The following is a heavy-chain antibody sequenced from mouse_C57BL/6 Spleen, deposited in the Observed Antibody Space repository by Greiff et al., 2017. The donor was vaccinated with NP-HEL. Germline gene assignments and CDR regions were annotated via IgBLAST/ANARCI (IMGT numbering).Heavy chain of an antibody. J-gene: IGHJ3*01. Sequence: QVQLQQSGAELARPGASVKLSCKASGYTFTSYGISWVKQRTGQGLEWIGEIYPRSGNNYYNEKFKGKATLTADQSSSTAYMELRSLTSEASAVYFCARQDGSSYEDAYWGQGTLVTVSA. V-gene: IGHV1-81*01. CDR2: IYPRSGNN. CDR3: ARQDGSSYEDAY. CDR1: GYTFTSYG. D-gene: IGHD1-1*01.